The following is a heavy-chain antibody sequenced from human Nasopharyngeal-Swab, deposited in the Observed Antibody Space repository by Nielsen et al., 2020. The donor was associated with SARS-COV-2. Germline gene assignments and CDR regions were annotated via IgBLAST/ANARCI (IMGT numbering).Heavy chain of an antibody. D-gene: IGHD2-15*01. CDR2: IFAGGDT. CDR1: GFSVSSNQ. Sequence: GRSLRLSCAASGFSVSSNQMTWVRQAPGRGLEWVSLIFAGGDTYYADFVKGRFTVSRDNSKNTVFLQLTHLRAEDTAVYFCARAVSYCSGDRCPFDPWGQGTQVTVSS. V-gene: IGHV3-66*01. CDR3: ARAVSYCSGDRCPFDP. J-gene: IGHJ5*02.